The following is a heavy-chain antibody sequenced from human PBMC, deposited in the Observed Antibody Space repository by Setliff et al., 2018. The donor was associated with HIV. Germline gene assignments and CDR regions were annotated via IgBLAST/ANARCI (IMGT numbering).Heavy chain of an antibody. CDR1: GGSFSGYY. V-gene: IGHV4-34*01. CDR3: ATEEGTTVHRIGF. J-gene: IGHJ4*02. Sequence: SETLSLTCAVYGGSFSGYYWSWIRQTPGEGLEWIGEINFGGSTKYNPSLKSRVTISEDTSKNQFSLKMTSVTAADTAVYYCATEEGTTVHRIGFWGQGTLVTVSS. D-gene: IGHD4-17*01. CDR2: INFGGST.